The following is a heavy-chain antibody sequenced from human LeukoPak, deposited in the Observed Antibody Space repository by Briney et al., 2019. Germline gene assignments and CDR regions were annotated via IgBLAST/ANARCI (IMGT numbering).Heavy chain of an antibody. Sequence: GGSLRLSCAASGFTFSSYSMNWVRQAPGKGLEWVSSISSSSSYIYYADSVKGRFTISRDNAKNSLYLQMNSLRAEDTAVYHCATPGVAARDYWGQGTLVTVSS. D-gene: IGHD6-6*01. CDR2: ISSSSSYI. V-gene: IGHV3-21*01. CDR3: ATPGVAARDY. CDR1: GFTFSSYS. J-gene: IGHJ4*02.